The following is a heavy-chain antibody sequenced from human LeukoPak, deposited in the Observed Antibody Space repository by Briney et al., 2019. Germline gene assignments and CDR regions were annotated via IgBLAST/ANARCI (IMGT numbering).Heavy chain of an antibody. CDR3: ARENIGDIDY. D-gene: IGHD2/OR15-2a*01. J-gene: IGHJ4*02. CDR2: IWYDGSNK. Sequence: PGGSLRLSCAASGFTLSSYGMHWVRQAPGKGLEWVAVIWYDGSNKYYADSVKGRFTISRDNAKNSLYLQMNSLRAEDTAVYYCARENIGDIDYWGQGTLVTVSS. V-gene: IGHV3-33*01. CDR1: GFTLSSYG.